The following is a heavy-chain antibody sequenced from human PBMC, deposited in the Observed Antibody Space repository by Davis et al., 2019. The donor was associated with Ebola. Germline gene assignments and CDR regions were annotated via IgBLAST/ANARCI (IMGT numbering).Heavy chain of an antibody. J-gene: IGHJ4*02. V-gene: IGHV3-23*01. CDR3: ARDTPGTFDY. CDR1: GFTFSSYA. D-gene: IGHD2-15*01. CDR2: ISGSGAST. Sequence: LRLSCVASGFTFSSYAMSWVRQAPGKGLEWVSGISGSGASTYSADSVKGRFTISRDNSKNTLHLQMSSLRAEDTAVYYCARDTPGTFDYWGQGTLVTVSS.